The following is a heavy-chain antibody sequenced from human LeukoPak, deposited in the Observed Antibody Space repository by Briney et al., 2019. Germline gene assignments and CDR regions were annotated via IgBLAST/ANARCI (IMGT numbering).Heavy chain of an antibody. V-gene: IGHV3-23*01. CDR2: LSGSSDRT. Sequence: PGGSLRLSCAASGFSFSNYAMSWVRQAPGKGLEWVSGLSGSSDRTHYADSVKGRFTISRDNSKNRVYLQMNSLRAEDTAVYYCAKDLEYQLLFVCYFDFWGQGTLVTVSS. D-gene: IGHD1-1*01. CDR1: GFSFSNYA. J-gene: IGHJ4*02. CDR3: AKDLEYQLLFVCYFDF.